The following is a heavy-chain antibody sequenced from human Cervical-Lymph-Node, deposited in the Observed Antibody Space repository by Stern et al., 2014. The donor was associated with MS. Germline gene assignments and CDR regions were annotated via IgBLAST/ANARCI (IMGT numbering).Heavy chain of an antibody. D-gene: IGHD4-17*01. CDR1: GDSMTSYH. J-gene: IGHJ6*02. CDR2: IDYRGNT. CDR3: ARVWYGDDYGLDV. Sequence: VQLVQSGPGLVRPSETLSLTCSVSGDSMTSYHWSWIRQSPGKGLEWIGYIDYRGNTNYKSSLKNRVTISRDTSKNQFSLKLSHVTTADTAVYYCARVWYGDDYGLDVWGQGTTVIVSS. V-gene: IGHV4-59*01.